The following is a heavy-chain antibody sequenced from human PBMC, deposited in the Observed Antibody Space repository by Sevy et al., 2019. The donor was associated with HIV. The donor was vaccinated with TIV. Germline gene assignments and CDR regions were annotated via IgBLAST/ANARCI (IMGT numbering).Heavy chain of an antibody. CDR3: ARVPIAVAPYFDN. CDR1: GGSISSYY. D-gene: IGHD6-19*01. J-gene: IGHJ4*02. Sequence: TETLSLTCSVSGGSISSYYCSWIGQSPGKGLEWIGYVYYSGNTNYNPSLKSRVTISIDTSKNQFSLKLRSVTAADTAVYYCARVPIAVAPYFDNWGQGTLVTVSS. V-gene: IGHV4-59*01. CDR2: VYYSGNT.